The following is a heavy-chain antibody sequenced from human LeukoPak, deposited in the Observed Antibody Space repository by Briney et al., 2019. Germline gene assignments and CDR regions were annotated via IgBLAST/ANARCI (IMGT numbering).Heavy chain of an antibody. V-gene: IGHV3-23*01. D-gene: IGHD5-18*01. J-gene: IGHJ4*02. Sequence: GGSLRLSCAASGFTFASHAMYWARQAPGKGLEWVAGIFGSGGSPHYADSVKGRFTISRDNPRNTVYLQINSLRDEDTAVYYCGKTTVGYSSGQKPAWPVDYWGQGTLVTVSS. CDR3: GKTTVGYSSGQKPAWPVDY. CDR1: GFTFASHA. CDR2: IFGSGGSP.